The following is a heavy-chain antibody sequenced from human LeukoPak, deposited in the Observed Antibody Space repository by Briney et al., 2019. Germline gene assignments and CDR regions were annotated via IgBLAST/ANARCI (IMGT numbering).Heavy chain of an antibody. CDR3: ARTRRGYYPNIDY. Sequence: SETLSLTCAVYGGSFSGYYWSWIRQPPGKGPEWIGEINHSGSTNYNPSLKSRVTISVDTSKNQFSLKLSSVTAADTAVYYCARTRRGYYPNIDYWGQGTLVTVSS. V-gene: IGHV4-34*01. CDR2: INHSGST. J-gene: IGHJ4*02. D-gene: IGHD3-22*01. CDR1: GGSFSGYY.